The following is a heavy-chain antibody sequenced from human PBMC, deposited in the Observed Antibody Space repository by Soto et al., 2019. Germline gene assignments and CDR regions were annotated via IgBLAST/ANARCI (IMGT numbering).Heavy chain of an antibody. D-gene: IGHD3-10*01. V-gene: IGHV3-21*01. CDR3: ARDTNYYASGSGVDY. J-gene: IGHJ4*02. CDR1: GFTFSSYS. Sequence: PGGSLRLSCAASGFTFSSYSMSWVRQAPGKGLEWVSSITSSSSYIHYGDSVKGRFTISRDNAKNSLTLQMNSLRAEDTAVYFCARDTNYYASGSGVDYWGQGILVTVSS. CDR2: ITSSSSYI.